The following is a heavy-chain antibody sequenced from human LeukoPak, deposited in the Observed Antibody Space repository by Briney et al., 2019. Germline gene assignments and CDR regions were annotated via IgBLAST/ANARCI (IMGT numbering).Heavy chain of an antibody. D-gene: IGHD3-10*01. V-gene: IGHV1-2*06. CDR2: INPNSGGT. J-gene: IGHJ6*03. CDR3: ARDSDYYGSGSYYKKYYYYMDA. CDR1: GYIFTDYY. Sequence: ASVKVSCKASGYIFTDYYMHWVRQAPGQELGWMGRINPNSGGTNYAQKFQGRVTMTRDTSISTAYMELSRLRSDDTAVYYCARDSDYYGSGSYYKKYYYYMDAWGKGTTVTISS.